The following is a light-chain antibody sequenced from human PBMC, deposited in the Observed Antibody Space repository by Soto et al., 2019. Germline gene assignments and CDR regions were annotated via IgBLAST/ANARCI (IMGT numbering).Light chain of an antibody. CDR1: QSLLFSNGYNY. CDR3: MQGVETPFT. J-gene: IGKJ3*01. V-gene: IGKV2-28*01. Sequence: DIVMTQSPLSLPVTPGEPASISCRSSQSLLFSNGYNYLDWYLQKPGQSPQLLISLGSNRAPGVXDXXRGSGSGTDFTLKISRVEAEDVGVYYCMQGVETPFTFGPGTKVDIK. CDR2: LGS.